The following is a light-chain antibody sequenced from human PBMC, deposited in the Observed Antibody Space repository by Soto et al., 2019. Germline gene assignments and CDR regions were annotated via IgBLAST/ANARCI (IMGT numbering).Light chain of an antibody. CDR3: PQYYNWWT. CDR2: GTS. J-gene: IGKJ1*01. Sequence: EIVMTQSPATLSVSPGERYTLSCRASQSVSSSLAWYQQKPGQSPRLLIYGTSTRATGIPARFSGSGSGTEFTLTISSLQSEDFAVYYCPQYYNWWTVGPGTKVEIK. CDR1: QSVSSS. V-gene: IGKV3-15*01.